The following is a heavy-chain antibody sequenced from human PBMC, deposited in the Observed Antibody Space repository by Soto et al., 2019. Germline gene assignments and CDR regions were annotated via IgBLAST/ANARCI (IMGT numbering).Heavy chain of an antibody. CDR1: GYTFTSYY. J-gene: IGHJ6*02. Sequence: ASVKVSCKASGYTFTSYYMHWVRQAPGQGLEWMGIINPSGGSTSYAQKFQGRVTMTRDTSTSTVYMELSSLRSEDTAVYYCARDLTDPVRITIFGVVIGGMGVWGQGTTVTVSS. CDR2: INPSGGST. CDR3: ARDLTDPVRITIFGVVIGGMGV. V-gene: IGHV1-46*01. D-gene: IGHD3-3*01.